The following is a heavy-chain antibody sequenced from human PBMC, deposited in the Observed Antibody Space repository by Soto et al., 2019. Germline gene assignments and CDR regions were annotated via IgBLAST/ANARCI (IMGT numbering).Heavy chain of an antibody. CDR3: ARTGGMDV. CDR2: INHSGST. J-gene: IGHJ6*02. CDR1: GGSFSGYY. V-gene: IGHV4-34*01. Sequence: QVQLQQWGAGLLKPSETLSLTCAVYGGSFSGYYWSWLRQPPGKGPEWIREINHSGSTKYNPSLESRVTISVDTSKNQFSLKLNSVSAADTAVYYCARTGGMDVWSQGATVTVSS.